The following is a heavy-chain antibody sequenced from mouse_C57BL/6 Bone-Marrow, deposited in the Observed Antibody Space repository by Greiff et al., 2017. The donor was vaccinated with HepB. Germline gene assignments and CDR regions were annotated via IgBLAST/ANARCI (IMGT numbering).Heavy chain of an antibody. J-gene: IGHJ4*01. CDR1: GYTFTSYG. Sequence: VKLMESGAELARPGASVKLSCKASGYTFTSYGISWVKQRTGQGLEWIGEMYPRSGNTYYNEKFKGKATLTADKSYSTAYMELRSLTSEDSAIYFCARWDWLPYAMDYWGQGTSVTVSS. CDR2: MYPRSGNT. D-gene: IGHD2-2*01. CDR3: ARWDWLPYAMDY. V-gene: IGHV1-81*01.